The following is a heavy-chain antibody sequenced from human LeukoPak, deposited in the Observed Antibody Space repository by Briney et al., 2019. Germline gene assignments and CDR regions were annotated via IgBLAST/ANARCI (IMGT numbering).Heavy chain of an antibody. CDR2: MYYSGST. J-gene: IGHJ5*02. D-gene: IGHD3-10*01. V-gene: IGHV4-39*01. Sequence: SETLSLTCTVSGGSISNYYWGWIRQPPGKGLEWIGTMYYSGSTDYNPSLKSRVTISVDTSKNQFSLKLSSVTAADTAVYYCARYVYYYASGSYYEKSRSGFDPWGQGTLVTVSS. CDR3: ARYVYYYASGSYYEKSRSGFDP. CDR1: GGSISNYY.